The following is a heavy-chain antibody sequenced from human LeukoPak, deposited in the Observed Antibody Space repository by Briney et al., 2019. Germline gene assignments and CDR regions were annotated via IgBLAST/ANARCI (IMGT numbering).Heavy chain of an antibody. Sequence: GRSLRLSCAASRFTFSSYAMHWVRQAPGKGLEWVEVISYDGSNKYYADSVKGRFTISRDNSKSPLYLQMNSLRAEDTAVYYCAKSTYDTSYWYFDLWGRGTLVTVSS. CDR1: RFTFSSYA. D-gene: IGHD3-3*01. CDR3: AKSTYDTSYWYFDL. CDR2: ISYDGSNK. V-gene: IGHV3-30-3*01. J-gene: IGHJ2*01.